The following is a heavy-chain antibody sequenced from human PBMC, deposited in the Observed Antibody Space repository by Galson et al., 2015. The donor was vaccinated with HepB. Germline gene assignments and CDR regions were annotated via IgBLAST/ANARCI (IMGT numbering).Heavy chain of an antibody. CDR2: ISYDGSNK. J-gene: IGHJ4*02. D-gene: IGHD2-2*01. V-gene: IGHV3-30-3*01. Sequence: SLRLSCAASGFTFSSYAMHWVRQAPGKGLEWVAVISYDGSNKYYADSVKGRFTISRDNSKNTLYLQMNSLRAEDTAVYYCARSIVVVPAAIPFGGQGTLVTVSS. CDR1: GFTFSSYA. CDR3: ARSIVVVPAAIPF.